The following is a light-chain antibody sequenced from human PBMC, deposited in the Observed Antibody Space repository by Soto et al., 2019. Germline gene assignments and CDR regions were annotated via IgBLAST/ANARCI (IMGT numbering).Light chain of an antibody. Sequence: EIVLTQSPATLSLSPGERATLSCRASQSVSSSLAWYQQKPGQAPRLLIYGASKRAPGIPVRFSASGSGTDFTLTISSLEPEDFAVYSCQHRTNWEYIFGQGTKLEIK. J-gene: IGKJ2*01. CDR1: QSVSSS. CDR3: QHRTNWEYI. CDR2: GAS. V-gene: IGKV3-11*01.